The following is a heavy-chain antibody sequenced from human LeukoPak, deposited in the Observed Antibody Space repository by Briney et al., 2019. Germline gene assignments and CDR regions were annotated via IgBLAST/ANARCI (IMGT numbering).Heavy chain of an antibody. D-gene: IGHD3-10*01. CDR1: GYTFTSYY. Sequence: ASVKVSCKASGYTFTSYYMHWVRQAPGQGLEWMGIINPSGGSTSYAQKFQGRVTMTRDTSISTAYMELSRLRSDDTAVYYCARVWFGELSDYWGQGTLVTVSS. V-gene: IGHV1-46*01. J-gene: IGHJ4*02. CDR3: ARVWFGELSDY. CDR2: INPSGGST.